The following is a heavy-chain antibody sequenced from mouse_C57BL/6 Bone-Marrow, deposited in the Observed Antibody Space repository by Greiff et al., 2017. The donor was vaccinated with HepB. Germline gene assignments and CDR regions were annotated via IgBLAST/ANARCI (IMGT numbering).Heavy chain of an antibody. D-gene: IGHD2-4*01. CDR1: GYTFTTYP. J-gene: IGHJ2*01. CDR2: FHPYNDDT. V-gene: IGHV1-47*01. CDR3: ARRDDYGGGFDY. Sequence: QVQLKESGAELVKPGASVKMSCKASGYTFTTYPIEWMKQNHGKSLEWIGNFHPYNDDTKYNEKFKGKATLTVEKSSSTVYLELSRLTSDDSAVYYCARRDDYGGGFDYWGQGTTLTVSS.